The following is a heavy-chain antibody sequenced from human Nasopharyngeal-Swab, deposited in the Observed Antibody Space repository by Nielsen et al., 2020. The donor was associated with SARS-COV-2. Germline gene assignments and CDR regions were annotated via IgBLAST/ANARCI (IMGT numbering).Heavy chain of an antibody. CDR3: AKDGGGGVQSIAAAGTHFDY. J-gene: IGHJ4*02. CDR2: ITSSSSTR. Sequence: GGSLRLSCAASGFAFIDYSMDWVRQAPGKGLEWVSYITSSSSTRYYADSVKGRFTISRDKSKNTLYLQMNSLRAEDTAVYYCAKDGGGGVQSIAAAGTHFDYWGQGTLVTVSS. CDR1: GFAFIDYS. D-gene: IGHD6-13*01. V-gene: IGHV3-48*01.